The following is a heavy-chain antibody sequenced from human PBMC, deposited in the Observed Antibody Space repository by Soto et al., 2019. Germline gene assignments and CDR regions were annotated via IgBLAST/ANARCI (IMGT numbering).Heavy chain of an antibody. Sequence: ASVKVSCKASGYTFTSYGISWVRQAPGQGLEWMGWISAYNGNTNYAQKLQGRVTMTTDTSTSTAYMELRSLRSDDTAVYYCARDGYQLLFFPSKMDYWGQGTLVTVSS. D-gene: IGHD2-2*01. CDR1: GYTFTSYG. CDR2: ISAYNGNT. CDR3: ARDGYQLLFFPSKMDY. V-gene: IGHV1-18*01. J-gene: IGHJ4*02.